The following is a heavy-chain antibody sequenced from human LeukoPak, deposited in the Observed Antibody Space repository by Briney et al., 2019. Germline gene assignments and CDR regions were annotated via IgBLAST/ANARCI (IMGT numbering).Heavy chain of an antibody. V-gene: IGHV4-34*01. CDR1: GGSFDDYH. Sequence: SETLSLTCEVNGGSFDDYHWTWIRQSPGKGLEWIGEINHSGSTNYNPSLKSRVTISVDTSKNQFSLKLSSVTAADTAVYYCAREDQTYDILTGYYLRFDAFDIWGQGTMVTVSS. CDR3: AREDQTYDILTGYYLRFDAFDI. CDR2: INHSGST. D-gene: IGHD3-9*01. J-gene: IGHJ3*02.